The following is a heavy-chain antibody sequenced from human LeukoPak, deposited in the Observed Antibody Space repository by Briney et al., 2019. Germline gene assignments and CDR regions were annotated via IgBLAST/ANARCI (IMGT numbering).Heavy chain of an antibody. J-gene: IGHJ4*02. D-gene: IGHD3-10*01. CDR2: INHSGST. CDR3: ARDRDGSGTSIDY. Sequence: SETLSLTCAVYGGSFSGYYWSWIRQPPGKGLEWIGEINHSGSTNYNPSLKSRVTISVDTSKNQFSLKLSSVTAADTAVYYCARDRDGSGTSIDYWGQGTLVTVSS. CDR1: GGSFSGYY. V-gene: IGHV4-34*01.